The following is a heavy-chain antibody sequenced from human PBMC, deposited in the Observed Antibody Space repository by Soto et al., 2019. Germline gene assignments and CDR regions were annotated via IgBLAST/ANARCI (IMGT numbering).Heavy chain of an antibody. CDR2: IHYTGST. CDR1: GGSISSEYFH. V-gene: IGHV4-30-4*08. J-gene: IGHJ6*02. D-gene: IGHD2-21*02. Sequence: PSETLSLTCAVSGGSISSEYFHWTWIRQSPGKGLEWIGYIHYTGSTMYNPSFKSRLTMAVDTTKNQFSLQLTSVTAADTAVYFCAREDDGGDRDYYGLDVWGQGTTVTVSS. CDR3: AREDDGGDRDYYGLDV.